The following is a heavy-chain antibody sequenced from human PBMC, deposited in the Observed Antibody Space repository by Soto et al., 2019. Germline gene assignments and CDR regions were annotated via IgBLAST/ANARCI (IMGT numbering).Heavy chain of an antibody. J-gene: IGHJ4*02. CDR3: ACDTGNSFDY. CDR2: ISPHNGNT. CDR1: GYTFNTYF. V-gene: IGHV1-18*01. Sequence: HVQLVQSGGELKKPGASVKVSCNTSGYTFNTYFITWVRQAPGQGLEWMGWISPHNGNTNYAEKFQGRVTMTADTITKTAYRELRILRIDDTAVYYCACDTGNSFDYWGQGTPVTVSS.